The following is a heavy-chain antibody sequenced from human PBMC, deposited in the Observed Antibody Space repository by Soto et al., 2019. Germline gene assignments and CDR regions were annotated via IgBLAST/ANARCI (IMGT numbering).Heavy chain of an antibody. CDR1: GFTFSSYA. D-gene: IGHD2-15*01. CDR3: AKKAVLVTSQNIVVPSYLDY. Sequence: GGSLRLSCAASGFTFSSYAMSWVRQAPGKGLEWVSAISGSGGSTYYADSVKGRFTISRDNSKNTLYLQMNSLRAEDTAVYYCAKKAVLVTSQNIVVPSYLDYWGQGTLVTVSS. CDR2: ISGSGGST. J-gene: IGHJ4*02. V-gene: IGHV3-23*01.